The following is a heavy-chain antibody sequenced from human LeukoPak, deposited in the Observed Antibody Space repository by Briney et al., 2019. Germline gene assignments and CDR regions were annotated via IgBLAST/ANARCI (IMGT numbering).Heavy chain of an antibody. Sequence: SETLSLTCTVSGGSISSSSYYWGWIRQPPGKGLEWLGSIYYSGSTYYNPSLKSRVTISVDTSKNQFSLKLSSVTAADTAVYYCARPYYYDSSGLFDYWGQGTLVTVSS. J-gene: IGHJ4*02. D-gene: IGHD3-22*01. V-gene: IGHV4-39*01. CDR3: ARPYYYDSSGLFDY. CDR1: GGSISSSSYY. CDR2: IYYSGST.